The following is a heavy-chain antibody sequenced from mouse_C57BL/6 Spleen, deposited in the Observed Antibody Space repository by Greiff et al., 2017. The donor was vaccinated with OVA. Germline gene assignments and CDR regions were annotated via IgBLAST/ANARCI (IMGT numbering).Heavy chain of an antibody. J-gene: IGHJ4*01. CDR2: LNPSTGGT. V-gene: IGHV1-42*01. CDR1: GYSFTGYY. CDR3: ARAQIYYDYGGAMDY. D-gene: IGHD2-4*01. Sequence: EVQLQESGPELVKPGASVKISCKASGYSFTGYYMNWVKQSPEKSLEWIGELNPSTGGTTYNQKFKAKATLTVDKSSSTAYMQLKSLTSEDSAVYYCARAQIYYDYGGAMDYWGQGTSVTVSS.